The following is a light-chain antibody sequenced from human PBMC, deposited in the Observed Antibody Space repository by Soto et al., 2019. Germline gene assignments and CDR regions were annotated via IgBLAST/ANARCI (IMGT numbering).Light chain of an antibody. V-gene: IGLV2-14*01. CDR2: EVT. CDR3: SSYTNINTRACV. Sequence: QSALTQPASVSGPPGQSITISCTGTSSDVGGYNRVSWYQQHPGKAPKLIIYEVTDRPSGVSNRFSGSKSGNTASLTISGLQAEDEAEYYCSSYTNINTRACVFGTGTKVTVL. J-gene: IGLJ1*01. CDR1: SSDVGGYNR.